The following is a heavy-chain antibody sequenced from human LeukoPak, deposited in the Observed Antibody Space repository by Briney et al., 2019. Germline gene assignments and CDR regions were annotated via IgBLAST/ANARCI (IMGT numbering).Heavy chain of an antibody. CDR2: INPSSGGT. CDR1: GYTFTDYY. V-gene: IGHV1-2*03. Sequence: LAASVKVSCKASGYTFTDYYMHWVRQAPGQGLEWMGWINPSSGGTNYAQKLQGRVTMTTDTSTSTAYMELRSLRSDDTAVYYCARDPGEGAALIWANMDVWGKGTTVTVSS. J-gene: IGHJ6*03. D-gene: IGHD3-10*01. CDR3: ARDPGEGAALIWANMDV.